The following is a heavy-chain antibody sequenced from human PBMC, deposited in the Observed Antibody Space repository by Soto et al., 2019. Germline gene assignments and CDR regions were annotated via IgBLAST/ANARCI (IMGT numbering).Heavy chain of an antibody. CDR1: GYTFTGYY. CDR2: INPNSGGT. CDR3: ARDLGLFPYSSSWHFDY. Sequence: QVQLVQSGAEVKKPGASVKVSCKASGYTFTGYYMHWVRQAPGQGLEWMGWINPNSGGTNYAQKFQGWVTMTRDTSISTAYMELSRLRSDDTAVYYCARDLGLFPYSSSWHFDYWGQGTLVTVSS. V-gene: IGHV1-2*04. J-gene: IGHJ4*02. D-gene: IGHD6-13*01.